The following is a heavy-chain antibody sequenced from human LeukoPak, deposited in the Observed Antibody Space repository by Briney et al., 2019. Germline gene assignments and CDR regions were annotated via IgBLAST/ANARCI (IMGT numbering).Heavy chain of an antibody. V-gene: IGHV3-23*01. D-gene: IGHD4-23*01. CDR3: AKDLGSVVTPPSLDY. Sequence: GGSLRLSCSASGFTLSSYAMSWVRQAPGKGLEWVSSASGSGGSTYYADSVKGRFTISRDNSKNTLYLQMNSLRAEDTAVYYCAKDLGSVVTPPSLDYWGQGTLVTVSS. CDR2: ASGSGGST. J-gene: IGHJ4*02. CDR1: GFTLSSYA.